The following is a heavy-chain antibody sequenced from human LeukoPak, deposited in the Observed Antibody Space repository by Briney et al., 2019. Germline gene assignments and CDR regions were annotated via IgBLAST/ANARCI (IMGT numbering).Heavy chain of an antibody. CDR1: GFTFSSYS. V-gene: IGHV3-23*01. CDR2: ISGTGGST. CDR3: AKDVSYYYDSCGSNYFDY. J-gene: IGHJ4*02. D-gene: IGHD3-22*01. Sequence: PGGSLRLSCAASGFTFSSYSMNWVRQAPGKGLEWVSAISGTGGSTYYADSVKGRFTISRDNSKNTLYLQINSLRAEDTAVYYCAKDVSYYYDSCGSNYFDYWGQGTLVTVSS.